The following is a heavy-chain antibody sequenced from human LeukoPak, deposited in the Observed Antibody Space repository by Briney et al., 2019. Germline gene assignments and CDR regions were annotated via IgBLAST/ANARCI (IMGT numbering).Heavy chain of an antibody. CDR3: ARDSREKYDFWSGYYSPCDY. CDR1: GFTFSSYG. CDR2: IWYDGSNK. D-gene: IGHD3-3*01. Sequence: GRSLRLSCAASGFTFSSYGMHWVRQAPGKGLEWVAVIWYDGSNKYYADSVKGRFTISRDNSKNTLYLQMSSLRAEDTAVYYCARDSREKYDFWSGYYSPCDYWGQGTLVTVSS. V-gene: IGHV3-33*01. J-gene: IGHJ4*02.